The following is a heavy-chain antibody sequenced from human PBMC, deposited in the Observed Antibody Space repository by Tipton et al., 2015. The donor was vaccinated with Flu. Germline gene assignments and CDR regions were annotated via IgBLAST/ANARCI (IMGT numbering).Heavy chain of an antibody. CDR1: GFSVSSNY. J-gene: IGHJ5*02. V-gene: IGHV3-48*03. CDR3: ARDWRYCTNGVCSTWFAP. Sequence: QLVQSGGGLIQPGGSLRLSCVASGFSVSSNYMSWVRQAPGKGLEWVSYISSSGSTIYYADSVKGRFTISRDNAKNSLYLQMNSLRAEDTAVYYCARDWRYCTNGVCSTWFAPWGQGTLVTVSS. CDR2: ISSSGSTI. D-gene: IGHD2-8*01.